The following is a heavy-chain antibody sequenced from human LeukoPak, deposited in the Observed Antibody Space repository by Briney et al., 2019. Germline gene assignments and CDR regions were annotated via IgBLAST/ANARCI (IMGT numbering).Heavy chain of an antibody. CDR3: AGDMSYSGYYIDY. V-gene: IGHV3-30-3*01. CDR1: GFTFSSYA. D-gene: IGHD3-3*01. Sequence: PGRSLRLSCVASGFTFSSYAMHWVRQAPGKGLEWVALISYDGSNKYYADSVKGRFTISRDNSKNTLYLQVNSLSPEDTAVYYCAGDMSYSGYYIDYWGQGTLVTVSS. J-gene: IGHJ4*02. CDR2: ISYDGSNK.